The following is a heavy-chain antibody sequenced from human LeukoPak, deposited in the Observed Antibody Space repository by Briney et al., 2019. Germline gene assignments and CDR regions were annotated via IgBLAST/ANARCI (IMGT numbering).Heavy chain of an antibody. CDR1: GFTFSSYG. D-gene: IGHD2-21*01. V-gene: IGHV3-30*02. CDR3: APRVVVIAAPFDY. J-gene: IGHJ4*02. CDR2: IRYDGSNK. Sequence: PGGSLRLSCAASGFTFSSYGMHWVRQAPGKGLEWVAFIRYDGSNKCYADSVKGRFTISRDNSKNTLYLQMNSLRAEDTAVYYCAPRVVVIAAPFDYWGQGTLVTVSS.